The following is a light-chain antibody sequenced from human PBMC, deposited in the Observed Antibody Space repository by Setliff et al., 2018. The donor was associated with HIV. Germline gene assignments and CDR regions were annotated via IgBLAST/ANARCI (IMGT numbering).Light chain of an antibody. J-gene: IGLJ1*01. CDR2: EVN. CDR1: SSDIGGYDY. Sequence: QSVLTQPASVSGSPGQSITISCTGTSSDIGGYDYVTWYQQHPGKAPKLMIYEVNNRPSGVSNRFSGSKSGFTASLTISVLQAEDEADYYCSSYTRSSSYVFGTGTKVTVL. CDR3: SSYTRSSSYV. V-gene: IGLV2-14*01.